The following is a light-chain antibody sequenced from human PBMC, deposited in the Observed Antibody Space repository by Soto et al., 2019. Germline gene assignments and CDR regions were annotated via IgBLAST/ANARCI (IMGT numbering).Light chain of an antibody. Sequence: EIVMTQSPATLSVSPGERATLSCRASQSVSNNLAWYQKKPGQEPRLLIYGASSRDTGIPARFSGGGSGTEFTLTISRLQSEDFEVYYCQQYNNWWTFGQGTRVEIK. V-gene: IGKV3-15*01. CDR3: QQYNNWWT. CDR2: GAS. J-gene: IGKJ1*01. CDR1: QSVSNN.